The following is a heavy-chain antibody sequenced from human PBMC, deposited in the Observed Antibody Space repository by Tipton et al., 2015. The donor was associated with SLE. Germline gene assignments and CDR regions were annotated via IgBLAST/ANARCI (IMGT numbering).Heavy chain of an antibody. V-gene: IGHV3-74*01. CDR1: GFTFSSYY. Sequence: SVRLSCAASGFTFSSYYMGWVRQAPGKGLVWVSLINLDERTTSYADSVKGRFTVSRDNAKNTAFLQMNSLRAEDTAVYYCVTSVNADYNHWGQGTLVTVSS. CDR3: VTSVNADYNH. J-gene: IGHJ5*02. D-gene: IGHD4-11*01. CDR2: INLDERTT.